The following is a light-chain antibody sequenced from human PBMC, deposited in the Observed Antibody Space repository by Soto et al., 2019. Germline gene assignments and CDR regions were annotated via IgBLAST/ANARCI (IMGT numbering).Light chain of an antibody. J-gene: IGKJ2*01. CDR2: SAS. CDR1: QTVSSTY. V-gene: IGKV3-20*01. Sequence: EIVLTQSPGNLSLSPGEGATLSCRASQTVSSTYLASYQQKPGRAPSLLIHSASTRAAGIPDRFSASVSGTHFTLTINRLEPEDFAVYFCQQFRTSPYTFGQGTTVEIK. CDR3: QQFRTSPYT.